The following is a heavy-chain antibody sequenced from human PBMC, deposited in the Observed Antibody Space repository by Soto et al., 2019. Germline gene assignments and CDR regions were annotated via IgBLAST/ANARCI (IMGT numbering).Heavy chain of an antibody. CDR1: GFTFSDYY. CDR2: ISSSRSYT. Sequence: QVQLVESGGGLVKPGGSLRLSCAASGFTFSDYYMSWIRQAPGKGLEWVSYISSSRSYTNYADSVKGRFTISRDNAKNSLDLQMNSLRVEDTAVYYCARAYCSSTSCHDYWGQGTLVTVSS. V-gene: IGHV3-11*05. J-gene: IGHJ4*02. D-gene: IGHD2-2*01. CDR3: ARAYCSSTSCHDY.